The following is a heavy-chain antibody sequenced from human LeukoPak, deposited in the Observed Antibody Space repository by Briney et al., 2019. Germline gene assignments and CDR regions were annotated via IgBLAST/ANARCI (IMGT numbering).Heavy chain of an antibody. CDR2: IYPRDGST. Sequence: ASVKVSCKVSGYSFTSNYIHWVRQAPGQGLEWMGMIYPRDGSTSYAQRFQDRVTVTRDTSTSTVHMELSGLRSEDTAVYYCARDQEGFDDWGQGTLVTVSS. V-gene: IGHV1-46*01. CDR3: ARDQEGFDD. CDR1: GYSFTSNY. J-gene: IGHJ4*02.